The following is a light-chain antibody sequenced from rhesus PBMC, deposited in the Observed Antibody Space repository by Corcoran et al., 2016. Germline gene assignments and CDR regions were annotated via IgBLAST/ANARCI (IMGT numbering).Light chain of an antibody. CDR2: DAS. CDR1: QGISNY. Sequence: DIQMTQSPSSLSASVGDRVTITCRASQGISNYLSWYQQKPGKAPKLLIYDASTLQSGVPSRFSGNGSGTDFTLTISNLQPEDFSTYYCLQYNSDPRTFDQGTKVEIK. V-gene: IGKV1-43*02. CDR3: LQYNSDPRT. J-gene: IGKJ1*01.